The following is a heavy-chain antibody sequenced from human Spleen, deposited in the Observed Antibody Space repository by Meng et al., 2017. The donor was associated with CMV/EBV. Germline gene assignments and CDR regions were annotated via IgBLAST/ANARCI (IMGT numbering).Heavy chain of an antibody. Sequence: GSLRLSCTVSGGSITSYYWSWIRQPPGKGLELIGHIHYSGNTNYNPSLNSRVTISVDTSKNQFSLRLNSVTAADTAVYYCARAGTFHCSGGTCNHYFDYWGQGTLVTVSS. CDR2: IHYSGNT. CDR1: GGSITSYY. D-gene: IGHD2-15*01. J-gene: IGHJ4*02. V-gene: IGHV4-59*01. CDR3: ARAGTFHCSGGTCNHYFDY.